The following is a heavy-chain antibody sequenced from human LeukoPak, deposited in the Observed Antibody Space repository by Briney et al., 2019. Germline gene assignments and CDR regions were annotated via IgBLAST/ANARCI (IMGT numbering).Heavy chain of an antibody. V-gene: IGHV3-48*03. CDR3: AKVGPRSSGWYYFDY. Sequence: GGSLRLSCAASGFTFSSYEMNWVRQAPGKGLEWVSYISSSGSTIYYADSVKGRFTISRDNSKNTLYLQMNSLRAEDTAVYYCAKVGPRSSGWYYFDYWGQGTLVTVSS. D-gene: IGHD6-19*01. CDR1: GFTFSSYE. CDR2: ISSSGSTI. J-gene: IGHJ4*02.